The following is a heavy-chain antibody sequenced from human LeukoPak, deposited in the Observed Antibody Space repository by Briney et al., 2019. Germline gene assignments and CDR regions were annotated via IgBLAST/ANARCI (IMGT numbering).Heavy chain of an antibody. CDR3: ARDSPPVWFGEYPSFDY. D-gene: IGHD3-10*01. CDR2: ISSSSSTI. J-gene: IGHJ4*02. V-gene: IGHV3-48*04. CDR1: GFTFSSYS. Sequence: GGSLGLSCAASGFTFSSYSMNWVRQAPGKGLEWVSYISSSSSTIYYADSVKGRFTISRDNAKNSLYLQMNSLRAEDTAVYYCARDSPPVWFGEYPSFDYWGQGTLVTVSS.